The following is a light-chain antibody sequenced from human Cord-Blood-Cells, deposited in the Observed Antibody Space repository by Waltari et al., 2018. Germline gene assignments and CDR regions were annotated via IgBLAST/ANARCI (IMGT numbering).Light chain of an antibody. V-gene: IGKV4-1*01. CDR1: QRVLYSSNNKNY. Sequence: DIVMTQYPDSLAVSLGERATINCKSSQRVLYSSNNKNYLAWYQQKPGQPPKLLIYWASTRESGVPDRFSGSGSGTDFTLTISSLQAEDVAVYYCQQYYSTPYTFGQGTKLEIK. J-gene: IGKJ2*01. CDR2: WAS. CDR3: QQYYSTPYT.